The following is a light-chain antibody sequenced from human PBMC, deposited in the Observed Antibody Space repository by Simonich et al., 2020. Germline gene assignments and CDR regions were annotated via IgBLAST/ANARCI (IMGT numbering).Light chain of an antibody. Sequence: QSALTQPASVSGSPGQSITISGTGTSSDVGGYNYVYWYQQHPGKAPKLMIYDVSQRPAGVSNRFSGSKSGNTASLTISGLQAEDEADYYCSSYTSSSTYVVFGGGTKLTVL. J-gene: IGLJ2*01. CDR2: DVS. CDR1: SSDVGGYNY. CDR3: SSYTSSSTYVV. V-gene: IGLV2-14*01.